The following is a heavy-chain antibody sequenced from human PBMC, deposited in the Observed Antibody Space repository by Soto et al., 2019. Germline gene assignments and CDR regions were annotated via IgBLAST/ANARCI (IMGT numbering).Heavy chain of an antibody. D-gene: IGHD2-21*01. CDR1: GFTFSSYE. CDR2: ISGSGSTI. V-gene: IGHV3-48*03. Sequence: GGSLRLSCAASGFTFSSYEMNWVRQAPGEGLEWVAYISGSGSTIYYADSVKGRFTISRDNAKNSVYLQMNSLRVEDMAVYYCARDVFLTASLRIGDYYYGMDVWGQGTTVTVS. J-gene: IGHJ6*02. CDR3: ARDVFLTASLRIGDYYYGMDV.